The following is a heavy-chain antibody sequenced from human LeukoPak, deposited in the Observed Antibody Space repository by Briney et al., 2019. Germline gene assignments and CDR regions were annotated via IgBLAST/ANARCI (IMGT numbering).Heavy chain of an antibody. Sequence: QTGGSLRLSCATSGFTFSSYWMSWVRQAAGKGLEWVANIEGDGNKRHYVDSVKGRFSISRDNAKNSLYLQMNSLRAEDTAVYYCARGFLGYVFFDHWGQGTLVTVSS. CDR2: IEGDGNKR. J-gene: IGHJ4*02. D-gene: IGHD5-12*01. CDR1: GFTFSSYW. V-gene: IGHV3-7*01. CDR3: ARGFLGYVFFDH.